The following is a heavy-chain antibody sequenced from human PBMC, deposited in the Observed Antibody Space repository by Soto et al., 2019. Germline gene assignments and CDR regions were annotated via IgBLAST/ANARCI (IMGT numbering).Heavy chain of an antibody. Sequence: QVQLVQSGAEVKKPGASVKVSCKASGYTFTSYGISWVRQAPGQGLEWMGWISAYNGNTNYAQKLQGRITMTTDTSTSTAYMELRSLRSDDTAVYYCSRYCSSTSCYAPYYYYYGMDVWGQGTTVTVSS. CDR1: GYTFTSYG. J-gene: IGHJ6*02. V-gene: IGHV1-18*01. CDR2: ISAYNGNT. CDR3: SRYCSSTSCYAPYYYYYGMDV. D-gene: IGHD2-2*01.